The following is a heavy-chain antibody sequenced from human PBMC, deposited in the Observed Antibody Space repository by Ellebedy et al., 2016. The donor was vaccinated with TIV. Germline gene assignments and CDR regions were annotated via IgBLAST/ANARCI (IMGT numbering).Heavy chain of an antibody. V-gene: IGHV4-39*07. CDR1: GFTFSSYG. J-gene: IGHJ4*02. CDR3: ARVEMATILDY. D-gene: IGHD5-24*01. Sequence: GSLRLSCAASGFTFSSYGMHWVRQSPGKGLEWIGSIYYSGTTYYNPSLKSRITISVDTSKNQFSLKLSSVTAADTAMYYCARVEMATILDYWGQGTLVTVSS. CDR2: IYYSGTT.